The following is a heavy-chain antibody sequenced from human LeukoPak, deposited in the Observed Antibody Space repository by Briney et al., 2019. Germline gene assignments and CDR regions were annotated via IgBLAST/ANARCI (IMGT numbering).Heavy chain of an antibody. CDR1: GFTFSDYY. V-gene: IGHV3-11*01. D-gene: IGHD5-18*01. CDR2: ISSRGSTI. J-gene: IGHJ6*02. Sequence: GGSLRLSCAASGFTFSDYYMSWIRQAPGKGLEWVSYISSRGSTIYYADSVKGRFTISRDNAKNSLYLQMNSLRAEDTAVYYCARHDTAMATDYGMDVWGQGSTVTVSS. CDR3: ARHDTAMATDYGMDV.